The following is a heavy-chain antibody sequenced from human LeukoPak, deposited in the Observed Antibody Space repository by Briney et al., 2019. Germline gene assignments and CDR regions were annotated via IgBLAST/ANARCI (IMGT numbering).Heavy chain of an antibody. CDR2: ISYDGSNK. D-gene: IGHD3-10*01. CDR1: GFTFSSYA. CDR3: ARGYYGSGSYYRHYYYYMDV. Sequence: GGSLRLSCEASGFTFSSYAMHWVRQAPGKGLEWVAVISYDGSNKYYADSVKGRFTISRDNSKNTLYLQMNSLRAEDTAVYYCARGYYGSGSYYRHYYYYMDVWGKGTTVTVSS. J-gene: IGHJ6*03. V-gene: IGHV3-30*04.